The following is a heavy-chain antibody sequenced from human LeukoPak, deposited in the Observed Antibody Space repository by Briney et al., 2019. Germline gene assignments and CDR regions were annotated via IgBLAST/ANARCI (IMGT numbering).Heavy chain of an antibody. CDR3: GGYSSLDN. D-gene: IGHD3-22*01. CDR1: GFSVSNNY. V-gene: IGHV3-53*01. CDR2: IYSGGDK. Sequence: PAGGSLRLSCAASGFSVSNNYMSWVRQAPGKGLEWVSLIYSGGDKRYAASVKGRFTISRDNSKNTLYLQMDSLRVEDTAVYYCGGYSSLDNWGQGTLVTVSS. J-gene: IGHJ4*02.